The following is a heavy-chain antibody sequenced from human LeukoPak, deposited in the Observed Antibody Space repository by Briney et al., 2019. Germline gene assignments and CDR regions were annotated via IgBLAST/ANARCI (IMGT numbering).Heavy chain of an antibody. CDR2: IKQDGSEK. D-gene: IGHD6-6*01. CDR3: ARGSEYTSSTNYYFDY. Sequence: PGRSLRLSCAASGFNFSTYALHWVRQAPGKGLEWVANIKQDGSEKHYVDSVKGRFTISRDNAKKSLFLHMNSLRVEDTAVYYCARGSEYTSSTNYYFDYWGQGTLVTVSS. CDR1: GFNFSTYA. J-gene: IGHJ4*02. V-gene: IGHV3-7*01.